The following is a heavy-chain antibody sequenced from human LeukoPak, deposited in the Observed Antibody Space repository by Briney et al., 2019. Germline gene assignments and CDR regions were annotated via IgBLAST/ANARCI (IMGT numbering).Heavy chain of an antibody. Sequence: GGSLRLSCAASGFTFSSYAMSWVRQAPGKGLEWVSAISGSGVSTFSADSVKGRFTISGDSSKNTLYLQMNSLRAEDTAVYHCAKDRSSAVTYGLDVWGLGTTVTVSS. CDR1: GFTFSSYA. J-gene: IGHJ6*02. CDR2: ISGSGVST. CDR3: AKDRSSAVTYGLDV. V-gene: IGHV3-23*01. D-gene: IGHD4-17*01.